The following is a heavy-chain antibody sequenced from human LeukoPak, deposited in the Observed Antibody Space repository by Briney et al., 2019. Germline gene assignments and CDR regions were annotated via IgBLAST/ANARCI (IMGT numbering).Heavy chain of an antibody. CDR3: ARDFTTDYDFWSGYGNSFDY. J-gene: IGHJ4*02. D-gene: IGHD3-3*01. CDR2: ISYDGSNK. V-gene: IGHV3-30*04. Sequence: GGSLRLSCAASGFTFSSYAMHWVRQAPGKGLEWVAVISYDGSNKYYADSVKGRFTISRDNSKNTLYLQMYSLRAEDTAVYYCARDFTTDYDFWSGYGNSFDYWDQGTLVTVSS. CDR1: GFTFSSYA.